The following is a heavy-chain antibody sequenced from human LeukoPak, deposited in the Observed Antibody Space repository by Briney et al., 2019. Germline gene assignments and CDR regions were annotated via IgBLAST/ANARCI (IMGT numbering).Heavy chain of an antibody. CDR1: GFTSSSYW. Sequence: GGSLRLSCAASGFTSSSYWMGWVRQAPGKGLEWVANIKRDGSEKYYGDSVKGRFTVSRDNAMNSLYLQMTILRAEDTAVYYCARDKEAAVDFWSGYYPLWGQGTLVIVSS. D-gene: IGHD3-3*01. J-gene: IGHJ4*02. V-gene: IGHV3-7*01. CDR3: ARDKEAAVDFWSGYYPL. CDR2: IKRDGSEK.